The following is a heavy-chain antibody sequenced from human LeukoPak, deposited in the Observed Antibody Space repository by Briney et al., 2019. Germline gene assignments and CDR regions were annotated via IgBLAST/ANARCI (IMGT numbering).Heavy chain of an antibody. V-gene: IGHV3-21*01. Sequence: GGSLRLSCAASGFTFSSYSVNWVRQAPGKGLEWVSSISSSSSYIYYADSVKGRFTISRDNAKNSLYLQMNSLRAEDTAVYYCAGGHSSSWYYFDYWGQGTLVTVSS. CDR2: ISSSSSYI. CDR3: AGGHSSSWYYFDY. CDR1: GFTFSSYS. D-gene: IGHD6-13*01. J-gene: IGHJ4*02.